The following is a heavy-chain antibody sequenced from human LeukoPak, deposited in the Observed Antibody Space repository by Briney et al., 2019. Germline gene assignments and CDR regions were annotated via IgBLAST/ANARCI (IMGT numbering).Heavy chain of an antibody. CDR1: GGSINSYY. V-gene: IGHV4-4*07. Sequence: ASETLSLTCTVSGGSINSYYWSWIRQPAGKGLEWIGRVYSNGSTNYNPSLKSRVTMSVDTSKDQFSLKLSSVTAADTAVYYCARYDFDSWSGSRNEWFDYWGQGTVVTVSS. CDR3: ARYDFDSWSGSRNEWFDY. CDR2: VYSNGST. J-gene: IGHJ4*02. D-gene: IGHD3-3*01.